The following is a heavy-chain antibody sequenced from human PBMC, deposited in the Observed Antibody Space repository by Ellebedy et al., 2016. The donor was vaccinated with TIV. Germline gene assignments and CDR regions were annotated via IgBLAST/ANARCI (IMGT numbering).Heavy chain of an antibody. J-gene: IGHJ6*02. CDR2: IWYDGSKK. V-gene: IGHV3-33*01. Sequence: PGGSLRLSCAASGFTFSSYGMHWGRQAPGKGLEWVAVIWYDGSKKEYADSVKGRFTISRDNSKNTLYLQMNSLRVEDTALYYCARDDSGARRALPGRYYYYGMDVWGQGTTVTVSS. CDR3: ARDDSGARRALPGRYYYYGMDV. CDR1: GFTFSSYG. D-gene: IGHD1-14*01.